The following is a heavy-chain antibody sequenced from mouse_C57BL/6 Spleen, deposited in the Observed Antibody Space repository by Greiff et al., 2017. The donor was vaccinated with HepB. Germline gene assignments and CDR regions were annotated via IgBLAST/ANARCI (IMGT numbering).Heavy chain of an antibody. CDR3: ARCPHYYGSSYQGFAY. D-gene: IGHD1-1*01. J-gene: IGHJ3*01. V-gene: IGHV1-53*01. CDR2: INPSNGGT. Sequence: VQLQQPGTELVKPGASVKLSCKASGYTFTSYWMHWVKQRPGQGLEWIGNINPSNGGTNYNEKFKSKATLTVDKSSSTAYMQLSSLTSEDSAVYYCARCPHYYGSSYQGFAYWGQGTLVTVSA. CDR1: GYTFTSYW.